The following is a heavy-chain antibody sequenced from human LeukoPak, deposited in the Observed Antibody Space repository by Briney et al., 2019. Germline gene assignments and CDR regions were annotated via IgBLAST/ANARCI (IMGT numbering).Heavy chain of an antibody. Sequence: SETLSLTCTVSGGSVSSGSYYWSWIRQPPGKGLEWIGYIYYSGSTNYNPSLKSRVTISVDTSKNQFSLKLSSVTAADTAVYYCARDTHCGSGSYCFDYWGQGTLVTVTS. V-gene: IGHV4-61*01. CDR2: IYYSGST. J-gene: IGHJ4*02. CDR3: ARDTHCGSGSYCFDY. D-gene: IGHD3-10*01. CDR1: GGSVSSGSYY.